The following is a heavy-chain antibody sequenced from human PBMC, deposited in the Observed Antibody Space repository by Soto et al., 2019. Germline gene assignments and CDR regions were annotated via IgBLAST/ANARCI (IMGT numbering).Heavy chain of an antibody. CDR2: ISAYNGNT. Sequence: ASVKVSCKASGYTFTSYGISWVRQAPGQGLEWMGWISAYNGNTNYAQKLQGRVTMTKDTSTSPAYMELRSLSSDDTAVYYCARQSSSYGSGSYPYELQEYYYMDVWGKGTTVTVSS. CDR3: ARQSSSYGSGSYPYELQEYYYMDV. D-gene: IGHD3-10*01. CDR1: GYTFTSYG. J-gene: IGHJ6*03. V-gene: IGHV1-18*01.